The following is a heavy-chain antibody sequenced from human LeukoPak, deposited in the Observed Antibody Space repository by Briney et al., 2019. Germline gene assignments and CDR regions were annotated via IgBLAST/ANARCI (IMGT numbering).Heavy chain of an antibody. CDR2: ISSSSSTI. V-gene: IGHV3-48*01. J-gene: IGHJ6*02. Sequence: QTGGSLRLSCAASGFTFSSYSMNWVRQAPGKGLEWVSYISSSSSTIYYADSVKGRFTISRDNAKNSLYLQMNSLRAEDTAVYYCARDQDSSSWYRLLRYYYYGMDVWGQGTTVTVS. CDR3: ARDQDSSSWYRLLRYYYYGMDV. CDR1: GFTFSSYS. D-gene: IGHD6-13*01.